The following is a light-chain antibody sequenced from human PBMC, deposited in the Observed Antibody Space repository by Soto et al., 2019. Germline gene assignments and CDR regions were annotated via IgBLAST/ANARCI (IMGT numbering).Light chain of an antibody. CDR2: DGS. CDR3: SSYTRTTVV. CDR1: TSDVGGYNY. J-gene: IGLJ2*01. V-gene: IGLV2-14*03. Sequence: QSALTQPASVSGSPGQLVTISCTATTSDVGGYNYLSWYQQHPGKAPKLILYDGSSRPSGVSNRFSGSKSGNTASLIISGLQPEDEADYHCSSYTRTTVVFGGGTKLTVL.